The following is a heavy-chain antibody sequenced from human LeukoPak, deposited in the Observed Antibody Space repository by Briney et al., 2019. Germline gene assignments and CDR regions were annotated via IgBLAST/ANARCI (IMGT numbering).Heavy chain of an antibody. J-gene: IGHJ4*02. CDR2: ISGSGGST. Sequence: PGGSLRLSCAASGFTFSNYWMHWVRQAPGKGLEWVSAISGSGGSTYYADSVKGRFTISRDNSKNTLYLQMNSLRAEDTAVYYCAKSYDSSGYRYFDYWGQGTLVTVSS. CDR1: GFTFSNYW. V-gene: IGHV3-23*01. D-gene: IGHD3-22*01. CDR3: AKSYDSSGYRYFDY.